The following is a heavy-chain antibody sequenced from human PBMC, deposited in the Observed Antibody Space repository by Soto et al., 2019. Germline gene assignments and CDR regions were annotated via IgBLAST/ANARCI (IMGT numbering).Heavy chain of an antibody. J-gene: IGHJ3*02. CDR1: GFTFSSYG. Sequence: PLGSRRISCAASGFTFSSYGMSWARQAPGKGLEWVSYISSSSSTIYYADSVKGRFTISRDNAKNSLYLQMNSLRDEDTAVYYCARVGSTRGAFDIWGQGTMVTVSS. D-gene: IGHD2-2*01. CDR3: ARVGSTRGAFDI. V-gene: IGHV3-48*02. CDR2: ISSSSSTI.